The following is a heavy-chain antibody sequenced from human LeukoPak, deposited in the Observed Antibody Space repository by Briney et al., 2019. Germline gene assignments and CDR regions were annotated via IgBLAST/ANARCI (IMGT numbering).Heavy chain of an antibody. CDR3: ARSGEYSYGYL. CDR1: GGSISSYY. J-gene: IGHJ4*02. CDR2: IYYSGST. Sequence: SETLSLTCTVSGGSISSYYWSWIRQPPGKGLEWIGYIYYSGSTNYNPSLKSRVTISVDTSKNQFSLKLSSVTAADAAVYYCARSGEYSYGYLWSQGTLVTVSS. D-gene: IGHD5-18*01. V-gene: IGHV4-59*01.